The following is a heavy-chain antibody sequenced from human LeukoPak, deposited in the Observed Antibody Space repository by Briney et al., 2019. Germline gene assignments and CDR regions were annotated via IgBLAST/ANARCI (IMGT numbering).Heavy chain of an antibody. CDR3: VKSDRPDYADFGLGS. V-gene: IGHV3-64D*06. D-gene: IGHD4-17*01. CDR2: ISSNGGST. J-gene: IGHJ5*02. CDR1: GFTFTTHA. Sequence: GGSLRLSCSASGFTFTTHAMYWVRRAPGKGLEYVSGISSNGGSTNYADSVKGRFTISRDNSKNTLYLQMSSLRAEDTAVYYCVKSDRPDYADFGLGSWGQGTLVTVSS.